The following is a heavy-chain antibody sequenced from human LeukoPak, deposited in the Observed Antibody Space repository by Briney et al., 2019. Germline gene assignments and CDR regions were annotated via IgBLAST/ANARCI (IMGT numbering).Heavy chain of an antibody. CDR2: INSDKTGT. V-gene: IGHV3-74*01. Sequence: GGSLRLSCAASGFSFSNYWMHWVRQAPGEGLVWVARINSDKTGTSYADSVKGRFTISRDNAKNTLYLQMNSLRAEDTAVYYCARDGSLPDYWGQGTLVTVSS. J-gene: IGHJ4*02. CDR3: ARDGSLPDY. CDR1: GFSFSNYW.